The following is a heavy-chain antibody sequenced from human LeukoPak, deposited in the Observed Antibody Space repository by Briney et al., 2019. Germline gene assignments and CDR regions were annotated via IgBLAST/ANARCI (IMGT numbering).Heavy chain of an antibody. CDR3: ARDTSDSSGWYLREGDAFDI. J-gene: IGHJ3*02. D-gene: IGHD6-19*01. V-gene: IGHV3-30-3*01. Sequence: GGSLRLSCAASGLTFSHYAMHWVRQAPGKGLEWVAVISYDGNNKYYADSVKGRFTISRDNSKNTLYLEMNSLRPEDTAVYYCARDTSDSSGWYLREGDAFDIWGQGTMVTVSS. CDR2: ISYDGNNK. CDR1: GLTFSHYA.